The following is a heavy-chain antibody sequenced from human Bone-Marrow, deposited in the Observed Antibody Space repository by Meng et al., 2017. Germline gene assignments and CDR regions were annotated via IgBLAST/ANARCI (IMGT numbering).Heavy chain of an antibody. J-gene: IGHJ4*02. CDR3: ARGMYSGYEPFDY. CDR2: MNPNSGNT. D-gene: IGHD5-12*01. CDR1: GYTFTSYY. Sequence: ASVKVSCKASGYTFTSYYMHWVRQAPGQGLEWMGWMNPNSGNTGYAQKFQGRVTMTRNTSISTAYMELSSLRSEDTAVYYCARGMYSGYEPFDYWGQGTLVTVSS. V-gene: IGHV1-8*02.